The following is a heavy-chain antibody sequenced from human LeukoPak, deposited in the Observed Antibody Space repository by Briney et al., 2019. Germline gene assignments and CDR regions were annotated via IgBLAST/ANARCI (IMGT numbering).Heavy chain of an antibody. J-gene: IGHJ4*02. CDR2: ISSSGNTI. V-gene: IGHV3-48*03. CDR1: GFTFSSWE. CDR3: ARAVARIGY. D-gene: IGHD4-23*01. Sequence: GGPLRLSWAAGGFTFSSWEMKWGRQAPGGGLEWVSHISSSGNTIYYTDSVKGRFTISRDNSKNLLYLQMNSLKADDTAIYYCARAVARIGYWGQGTRVAVSS.